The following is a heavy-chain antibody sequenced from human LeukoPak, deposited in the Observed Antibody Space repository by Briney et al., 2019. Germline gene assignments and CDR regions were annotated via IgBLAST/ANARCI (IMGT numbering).Heavy chain of an antibody. D-gene: IGHD3-22*01. CDR2: IWYDGSNK. CDR1: GFTFSSYG. CDR3: ARGVMYYDSSGYLFDY. Sequence: PGRSLRLSCAASGFTFSSYGMHWVRQAPGKGLEWVAIIWYDGSNKYCADSVKGRFTISRDHSKNTLYLQMNSLRAEDTAVYYCARGVMYYDSSGYLFDYWGQGILVTVSS. J-gene: IGHJ4*02. V-gene: IGHV3-33*01.